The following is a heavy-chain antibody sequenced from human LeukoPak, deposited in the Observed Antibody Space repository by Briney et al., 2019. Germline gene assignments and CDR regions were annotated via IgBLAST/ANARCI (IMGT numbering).Heavy chain of an antibody. J-gene: IGHJ3*02. CDR2: IYYSGST. CDR3: ASASPTVTSDAFDI. CDR1: GGSISSSSYY. D-gene: IGHD4-17*01. V-gene: IGHV4-39*01. Sequence: SETLSLTCTVSGGSISSSSYYWGWLRQPPGTGLEWIGSIYYSGSTYYNPSLKSRVTISVDTSKNQFSLKLSSVTAADTAVYYCASASPTVTSDAFDIWGQGTMVTVSS.